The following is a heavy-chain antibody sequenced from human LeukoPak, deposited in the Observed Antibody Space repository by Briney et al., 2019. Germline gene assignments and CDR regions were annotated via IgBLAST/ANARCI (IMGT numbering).Heavy chain of an antibody. CDR2: INPSGGST. Sequence: ASVEVSCKASGYTFTSYYMHWVRQAPGQGLEWMGIINPSGGSTSYAQKFQGRVTMTRDTSTSTVYMELSSLRSEDTAVYYCARAFGGGIFDYWGQGTLVTVSS. CDR3: ARAFGGGIFDY. V-gene: IGHV1-46*01. J-gene: IGHJ4*02. CDR1: GYTFTSYY. D-gene: IGHD3-16*01.